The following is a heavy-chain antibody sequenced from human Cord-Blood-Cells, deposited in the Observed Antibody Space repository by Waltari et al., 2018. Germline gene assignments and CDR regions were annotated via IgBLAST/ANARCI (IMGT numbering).Heavy chain of an antibody. D-gene: IGHD3-10*01. CDR3: ARGVGVYWYFDL. V-gene: IGHV3-74*01. J-gene: IGHJ2*01. Sequence: EVQLVESGGGLVQPGGSLRLSCAASGFTFSSYWMHWVGQAPGKGLVWVSRINSDGSSTSYADSVKGRFTISRDNAKNTLYLQMNSLRAEDTAVYYCARGVGVYWYFDLWGRGTLVTVSS. CDR2: INSDGSST. CDR1: GFTFSSYW.